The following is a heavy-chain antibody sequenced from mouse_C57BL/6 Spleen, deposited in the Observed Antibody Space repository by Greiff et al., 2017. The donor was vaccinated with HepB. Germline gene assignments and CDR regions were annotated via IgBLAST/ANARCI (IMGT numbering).Heavy chain of an antibody. Sequence: QVQLKQSGAELVRPGASVTLSCKASGYTFTDYEMHWVKQTPVHGLEWIGAIDPETGGTAYNQKFKGKAILTADKSSSTAYMELRSLTSEDSAVYYCTRHWDASFDYWGQGTTLTVSS. V-gene: IGHV1-15*01. CDR1: GYTFTDYE. J-gene: IGHJ2*01. CDR3: TRHWDASFDY. D-gene: IGHD4-1*01. CDR2: IDPETGGT.